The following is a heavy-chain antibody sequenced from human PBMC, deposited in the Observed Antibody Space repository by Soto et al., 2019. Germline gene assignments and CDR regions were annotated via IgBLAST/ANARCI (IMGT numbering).Heavy chain of an antibody. J-gene: IGHJ5*02. V-gene: IGHV1-69*01. CDR1: GGTFSSYA. D-gene: IGHD3-22*01. Sequence: QVQLVQSGAEVKKPGSSVKVSCKASGGTFSSYAISWVRQAPGQGLEWMGGIIPIFGTANYAQKFQGRVTISADESTSTAYMELSSLRSEDTAVYYCARLGVGYYYDSSGYSWGQGTLVTVSS. CDR3: ARLGVGYYYDSSGYS. CDR2: IIPIFGTA.